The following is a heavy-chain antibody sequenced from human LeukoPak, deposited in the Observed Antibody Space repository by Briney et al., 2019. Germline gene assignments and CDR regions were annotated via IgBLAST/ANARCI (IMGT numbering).Heavy chain of an antibody. J-gene: IGHJ4*02. Sequence: SETLSLTCTVSDGSISSYYWSWIRQPPGKGLEWIGYIYYSGSTNYNPSLKSRVTISVDTSKNQFSLKLSSVTAADTAVYYCARDRSEGYYFDYWGQGTLVTVSS. CDR1: DGSISSYY. CDR3: ARDRSEGYYFDY. CDR2: IYYSGST. V-gene: IGHV4-59*01.